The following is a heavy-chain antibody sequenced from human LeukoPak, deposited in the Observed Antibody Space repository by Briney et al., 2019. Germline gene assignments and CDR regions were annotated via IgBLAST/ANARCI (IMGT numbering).Heavy chain of an antibody. CDR3: ASRIPAAIRFGYFDY. J-gene: IGHJ4*02. CDR2: INHSGST. V-gene: IGHV4-34*01. Sequence: SETLSLTCAVYGGSFSGYYWSWIRQPPGKGLEWIGEINHSGSTNYNPSLKSRVTISVDTSKNQFTLKLSSVTAADTAVYYCASRIPAAIRFGYFDYWGQGTLVTVSS. CDR1: GGSFSGYY. D-gene: IGHD2-2*02.